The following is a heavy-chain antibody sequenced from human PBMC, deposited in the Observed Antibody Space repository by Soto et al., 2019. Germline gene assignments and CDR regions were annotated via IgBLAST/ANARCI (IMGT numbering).Heavy chain of an antibody. J-gene: IGHJ6*03. CDR1: GFTFSSYA. CDR2: ISGSGGST. V-gene: IGHV3-23*01. D-gene: IGHD2-2*01. CDR3: SKGPRKEYQLLNYMDV. Sequence: EVQLLESGGGLVQPGGSLRLSCAASGFTFSSYAMSWVRQAPGKGLEWVSAISGSGGSTYYADSVKGRFTISRDNSKNTLYLQMNSLRAEDTAVYSCSKGPRKEYQLLNYMDVWGKGTTVTVSS.